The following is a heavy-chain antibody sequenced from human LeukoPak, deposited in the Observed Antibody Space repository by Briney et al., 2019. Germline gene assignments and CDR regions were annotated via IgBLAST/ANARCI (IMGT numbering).Heavy chain of an antibody. J-gene: IGHJ5*02. Sequence: PSETLSLTCAVCGGSFRSYYWSCSRHPPGEGLVWRGEINHCGGTNSNPSPKSRVTMSVDTSKNQFSLKLSSVTAADTAVYYCVRPDLGSGSPLGSWSQGTLVTVSS. CDR2: INHCGGT. D-gene: IGHD3-10*01. CDR3: VRPDLGSGSPLGS. CDR1: GGSFRSYY. V-gene: IGHV4-34*01.